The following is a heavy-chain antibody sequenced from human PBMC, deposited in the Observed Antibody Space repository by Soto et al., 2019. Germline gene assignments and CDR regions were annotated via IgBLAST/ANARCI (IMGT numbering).Heavy chain of an antibody. CDR1: GFTFSSYA. D-gene: IGHD2-2*01. V-gene: IGHV3-23*01. CDR2: TRGSGGST. Sequence: GGSLRLSCAAYGFTFSSYAMSCVSQAPGKGLEWVAATRGSGGSTYYADSVKGRFTISRVNSKNTLYLQINSLRAEDTAVYYCAKSQPYCSSASCYPGAFDIWGQGTMVTVSS. CDR3: AKSQPYCSSASCYPGAFDI. J-gene: IGHJ3*02.